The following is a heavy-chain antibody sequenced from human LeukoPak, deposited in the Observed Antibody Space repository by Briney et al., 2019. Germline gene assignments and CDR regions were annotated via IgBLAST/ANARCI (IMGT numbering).Heavy chain of an antibody. CDR2: ISSNRGST. Sequence: GGSLRLSCSASGFTFSSYAMHWVRQAPGKGLEYVSSISSNRGSTYYVDSVKGRFTISRDNSKNTLYLQMSSLRAEDTAVYYCVKGEGYGSSTSCYGDYWGQGTLVTVSS. V-gene: IGHV3-64D*06. D-gene: IGHD2-2*01. CDR3: VKGEGYGSSTSCYGDY. J-gene: IGHJ4*02. CDR1: GFTFSSYA.